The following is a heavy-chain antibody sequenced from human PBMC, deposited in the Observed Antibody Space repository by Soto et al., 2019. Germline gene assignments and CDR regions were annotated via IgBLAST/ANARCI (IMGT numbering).Heavy chain of an antibody. D-gene: IGHD3-22*01. J-gene: IGHJ6*02. CDR3: ARSYYYDSSGAATGYGMDV. Sequence: SETLSLTCTVSGGSISSYYWSWIRQPPGKGLEWIGYIYYSGSTNYNPSLKSRVTISVDTSKNQFSLKLSFVTAADTAVYYCARSYYYDSSGAATGYGMDVWGQGTTVTVSS. CDR2: IYYSGST. V-gene: IGHV4-59*01. CDR1: GGSISSYY.